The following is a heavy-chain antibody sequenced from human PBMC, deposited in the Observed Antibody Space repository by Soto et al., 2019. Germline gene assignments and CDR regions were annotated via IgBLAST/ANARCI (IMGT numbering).Heavy chain of an antibody. J-gene: IGHJ6*02. CDR2: ISSSSSYI. CDR1: GFTFSSYS. V-gene: IGHV3-21*01. CDR3: ARRKHRPPNSYGMDV. Sequence: GGSLRLSCAASGFTFSSYSMNWVRQAPGKGLEWVSSISSSSSYIYYADSVKGRFTISRDNAKNSLYLQMNSLRAEDTAVYYCARRKHRPPNSYGMDVWGQGTTVTVSS.